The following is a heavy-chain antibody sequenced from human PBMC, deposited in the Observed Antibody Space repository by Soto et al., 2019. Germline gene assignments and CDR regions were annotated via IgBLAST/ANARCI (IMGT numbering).Heavy chain of an antibody. J-gene: IGHJ6*02. CDR3: ARMDADYKQSDMDV. V-gene: IGHV2-26*01. D-gene: IGHD4-17*01. Sequence: ESGPTLVNPTETLTLTCTVSGFSLSNPRMGVSWIRQPPGKPLEWLAHFFSDAERSYSASMQSRLTMSTDTSGSQVVITMTNMEHVDTHTYFCARMDADYKQSDMDVRGQGNPV. CDR2: FFSDAER. CDR1: GFSLSNPRMG.